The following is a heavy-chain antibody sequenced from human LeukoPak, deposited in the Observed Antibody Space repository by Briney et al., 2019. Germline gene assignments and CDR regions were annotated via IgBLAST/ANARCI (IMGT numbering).Heavy chain of an antibody. CDR3: ARLPFNSGYEYFDY. V-gene: IGHV4-4*01. Sequence: GPLRLSCAASGFTVSSNYMSWVRQPPGKGLEWIGEIYHSGSTNYNPSLKSRVTISVDKSKNQFSLKLSSVTAADTAVYSCARLPFNSGYEYFDYWGQGILVTVSS. D-gene: IGHD5-12*01. J-gene: IGHJ4*02. CDR2: IYHSGST. CDR1: GFTVSSNY.